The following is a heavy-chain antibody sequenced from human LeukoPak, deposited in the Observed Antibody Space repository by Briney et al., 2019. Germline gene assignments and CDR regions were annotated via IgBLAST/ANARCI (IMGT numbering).Heavy chain of an antibody. J-gene: IGHJ4*02. Sequence: ASETLSLTCTVSGGSITSSSYYWGWIRQPPGKGLEWIGSIYYSGSTYHNPSLNSRVTLSVDTSNNQFSLNLSSVTAAGTAIYYCARLISGSYWEGPHYFDSWGQGTLVTVSS. V-gene: IGHV4-39*07. CDR3: ARLISGSYWEGPHYFDS. CDR2: IYYSGST. D-gene: IGHD1-26*01. CDR1: GGSITSSSYY.